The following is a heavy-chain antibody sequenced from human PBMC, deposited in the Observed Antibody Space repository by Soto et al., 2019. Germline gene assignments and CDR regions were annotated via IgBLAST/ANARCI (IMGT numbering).Heavy chain of an antibody. D-gene: IGHD2-2*02. V-gene: IGHV4-30-4*01. CDR3: ARGAIADDAFDI. CDR1: GGSISSGDYY. Sequence: PSETLSLTCTVSGGSISSGDYYWSWIRQPPGKGLEWIGYIYYSGSTYYNPSLKSRVTISVDTSKNQFSLKLSSVTAADTAVYYCARGAIADDAFDIWGQGTMVTVSS. CDR2: IYYSGST. J-gene: IGHJ3*02.